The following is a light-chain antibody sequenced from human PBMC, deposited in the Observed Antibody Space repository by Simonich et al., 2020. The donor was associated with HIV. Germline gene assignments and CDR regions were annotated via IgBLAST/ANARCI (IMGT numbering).Light chain of an antibody. CDR2: LGF. J-gene: IGKJ4*01. CDR3: MQALQTPPT. CDR1: QSLLHGNGYIY. Sequence: DIVMTQSPLSLPVTPGEPASISCRSSQSLLHGNGYIYLDWYLQKPGQSPQLLFYLGFKRASGDPDRLSGSGSGTDFTLKISRVEAEDVGVYYCMQALQTPPTFGGGTEVEIK. V-gene: IGKV2-28*01.